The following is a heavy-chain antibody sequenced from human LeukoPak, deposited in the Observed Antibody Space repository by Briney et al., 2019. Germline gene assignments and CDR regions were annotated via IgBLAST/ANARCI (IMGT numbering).Heavy chain of an antibody. CDR1: GGSMSSSSYY. D-gene: IGHD3-9*01. CDR2: IYYSGST. Sequence: SETLSLTCTVSGGSMSSSSYYWGWIRQPPGKGLEWIGSIYYSGSTYYNPSLKSRVTISVDTSKNQFSLKLSSVTAADTAVYYCARGRYDILTGAADYFDYWGQGTLVTVSS. J-gene: IGHJ4*02. V-gene: IGHV4-39*07. CDR3: ARGRYDILTGAADYFDY.